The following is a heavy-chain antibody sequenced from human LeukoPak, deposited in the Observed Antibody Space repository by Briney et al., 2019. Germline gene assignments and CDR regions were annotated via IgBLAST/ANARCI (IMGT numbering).Heavy chain of an antibody. CDR3: ASIEMAIPYIAH. Sequence: ASVTVSFTASGYTFTVYSMHWVRQAPGQGLEWMGWINPNSGGTDYTQKFQGRVTLTRDTSISTAYMELSRLRSDDTAMYYCASIEMAIPYIAHWGQGALVTVSS. V-gene: IGHV1-2*02. D-gene: IGHD5-24*01. CDR2: INPNSGGT. J-gene: IGHJ4*02. CDR1: GYTFTVYS.